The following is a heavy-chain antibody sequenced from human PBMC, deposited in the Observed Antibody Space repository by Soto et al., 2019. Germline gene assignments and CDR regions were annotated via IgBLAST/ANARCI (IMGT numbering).Heavy chain of an antibody. CDR2: IIPIFGTA. Sequence: YSRRWVHQATGQGLEWMRGIIPIFGTANYAQKFQGRVTITADESTSTAYMELSSLRSEDTAVYYCARGGTAGDIYISSVPRGHGSLVA. V-gene: IGHV1-69*01. CDR3: ARGGTAGDIYISSVP. J-gene: IGHJ5*02. D-gene: IGHD6-13*01. CDR1: YS.